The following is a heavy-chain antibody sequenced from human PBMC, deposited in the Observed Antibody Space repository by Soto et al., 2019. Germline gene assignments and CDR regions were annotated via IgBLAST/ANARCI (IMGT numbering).Heavy chain of an antibody. Sequence: QVQLVQSGAEVREPGASVKVSCKASGYSFTNNDVSWVRQATGQGLEWMGWMNPGSGDTGYAQKFPGRVTMTRDISIATAYMELNNLRSDDTAIYYCARMETFGSLNWFDPWGQGTLVTVSS. V-gene: IGHV1-8*01. D-gene: IGHD3-16*01. CDR2: MNPGSGDT. J-gene: IGHJ5*02. CDR3: ARMETFGSLNWFDP. CDR1: GYSFTNND.